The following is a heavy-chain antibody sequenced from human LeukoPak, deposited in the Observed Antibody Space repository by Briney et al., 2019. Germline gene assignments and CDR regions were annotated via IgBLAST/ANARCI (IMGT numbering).Heavy chain of an antibody. Sequence: PGGSLRLSRAASGFTFTDSYMTWVRQAPGKGLEWLSYISGSGDDTNYADSVRGRFTISRDNAKDSLYLQMNSLRAEDTAVYYCAELGITMIGGVWGKGTTVTISS. D-gene: IGHD3-10*02. CDR1: GFTFTDSY. CDR2: ISGSGDDT. V-gene: IGHV3-11*06. J-gene: IGHJ6*04. CDR3: AELGITMIGGV.